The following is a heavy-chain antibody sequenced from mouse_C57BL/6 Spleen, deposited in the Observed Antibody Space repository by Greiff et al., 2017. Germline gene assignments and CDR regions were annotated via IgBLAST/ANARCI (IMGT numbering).Heavy chain of an antibody. J-gene: IGHJ4*01. CDR1: GFNIKDYY. CDR2: IDPEDGDT. D-gene: IGHD1-1*01. CDR3: TTSGGPTGAMDY. V-gene: IGHV14-1*01. Sequence: DVKLQESGAELVRPGASVKLSCTASGFNIKDYYMHWVKQRPEQGLEWIGRIDPEDGDTEYAPKFQGKATMTADTSTNTAYLQLSSLTSEDTAVYYCTTSGGPTGAMDYWGQGTSVTVSS.